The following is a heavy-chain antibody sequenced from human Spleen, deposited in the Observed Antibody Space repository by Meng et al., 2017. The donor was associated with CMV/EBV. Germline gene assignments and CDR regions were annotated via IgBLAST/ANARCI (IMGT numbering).Heavy chain of an antibody. V-gene: IGHV3-21*01. CDR3: ARAQVYYFDS. J-gene: IGHJ4*02. CDR2: ISSASSYL. CDR1: GFTVSSYS. Sequence: GESLKISCAASGFTVSSYSMTWVRQAPGKGLEWISSISSASSYLYYADSVMGRFTISRDNAENSLYLQMSSLRAEDTAVYYCARAQVYYFDSWGQGTLVTVSS. D-gene: IGHD2-8*01.